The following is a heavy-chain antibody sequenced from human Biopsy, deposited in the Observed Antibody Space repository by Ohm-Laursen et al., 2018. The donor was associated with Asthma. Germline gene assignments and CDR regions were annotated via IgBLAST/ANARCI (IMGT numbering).Heavy chain of an antibody. CDR1: GFTFDDYA. CDR3: AKGEWELLEANFDY. V-gene: IGHV3-9*01. D-gene: IGHD1-26*01. CDR2: ISWNSGGI. Sequence: SLRLSCAASGFTFDDYAMHWVRQAPGKGLEWVSGISWNSGGIGYADSVKGRFTISRDNAKNSLYLQMNSLRAEDTALYYCAKGEWELLEANFDYWGQGTLVTVSS. J-gene: IGHJ4*02.